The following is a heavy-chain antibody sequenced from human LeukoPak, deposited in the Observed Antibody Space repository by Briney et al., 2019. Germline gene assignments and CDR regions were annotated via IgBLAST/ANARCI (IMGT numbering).Heavy chain of an antibody. CDR3: ARVGSGYDQSDY. CDR1: GFTFSDYY. Sequence: GGSLRLSCAASGFTFSDYYMNWIRQAPGKGLEWVSYISSSGSTISYTDSVEGRFTISRDNVQSSLYLQLNSLRAEDTAIYYCARVGSGYDQSDYWGQGTLVTVSS. D-gene: IGHD5-12*01. V-gene: IGHV3-11*01. J-gene: IGHJ4*02. CDR2: ISSSGSTI.